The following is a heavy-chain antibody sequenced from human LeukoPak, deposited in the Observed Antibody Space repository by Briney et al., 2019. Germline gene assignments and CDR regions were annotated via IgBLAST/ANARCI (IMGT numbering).Heavy chain of an antibody. D-gene: IGHD3-22*01. CDR1: GFTFSSYW. CDR3: VRSSSSGYHSR. Sequence: GGSLRLSCAASGFTFSSYWMGWVRQAPGMGLEWVTNIKQDGSEKYYVDSVQGRFTISRDNAKNSLYLQMNSLRAEDTAVYYCVRSSSSGYHSRWGQGTLVTVSS. J-gene: IGHJ4*02. CDR2: IKQDGSEK. V-gene: IGHV3-7*01.